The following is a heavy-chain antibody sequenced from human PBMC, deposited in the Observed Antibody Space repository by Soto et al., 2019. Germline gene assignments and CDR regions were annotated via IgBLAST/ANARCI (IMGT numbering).Heavy chain of an antibody. CDR2: IIPIFGTA. Sequence: GASVKVSCKASGGTFSSYAISWVRQAPGQGLEWMGGIIPIFGTANYAQKFQGRVTITADESTSTAYMELSSLRSEDTAVYYCARVKDSSGLEYYFDYWGQGTLVTVSS. CDR1: GGTFSSYA. D-gene: IGHD3-22*01. CDR3: ARVKDSSGLEYYFDY. V-gene: IGHV1-69*13. J-gene: IGHJ4*02.